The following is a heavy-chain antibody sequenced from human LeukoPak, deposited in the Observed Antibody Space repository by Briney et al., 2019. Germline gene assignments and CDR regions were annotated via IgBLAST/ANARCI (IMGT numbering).Heavy chain of an antibody. V-gene: IGHV1-46*01. Sequence: GASVKVSCKASGYTFTSYYMHWVRQAPGQGLEWMGIINPSGGSTSYAQKFQGRVTMTRDTSTSTVYMELSSLRSEDTAVYYCARDPHEFSSGWSQFDYWGQGTLVTVSS. CDR2: INPSGGST. J-gene: IGHJ4*02. CDR1: GYTFTSYY. CDR3: ARDPHEFSSGWSQFDY. D-gene: IGHD6-19*01.